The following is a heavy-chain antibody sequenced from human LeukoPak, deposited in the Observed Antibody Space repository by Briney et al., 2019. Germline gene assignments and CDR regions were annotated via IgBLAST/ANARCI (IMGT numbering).Heavy chain of an antibody. V-gene: IGHV5-51*01. CDR2: IYPGDSDT. D-gene: IGHD2-15*01. CDR3: ARGRGYLAMALDY. Sequence: GESLKISCRVSGYSFTRNWIGWVRQMPGKGLEWMGIIYPGDSDTRYSPSFQGQVTISADKSISTAYLQWSSLQASDTATYYCARGRGYLAMALDYWGQGTLVTVSS. J-gene: IGHJ4*02. CDR1: GYSFTRNW.